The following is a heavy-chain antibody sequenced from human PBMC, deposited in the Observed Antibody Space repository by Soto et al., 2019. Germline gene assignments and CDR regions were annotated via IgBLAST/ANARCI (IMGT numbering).Heavy chain of an antibody. CDR3: AKDRLEYSYGGLYYGMDV. CDR1: GFTFSSYG. CDR2: ISYDGSNK. J-gene: IGHJ6*02. V-gene: IGHV3-30*18. Sequence: GGSLRLSCAASGFTFSSYGMHWVRQAPGKGLEWVAVISYDGSNKYYADSVKGRFTISRDNSKNTLYLQMNSLRAEDTAVYYCAKDRLEYSYGGLYYGMDVWGQGTTVTVSS. D-gene: IGHD5-18*01.